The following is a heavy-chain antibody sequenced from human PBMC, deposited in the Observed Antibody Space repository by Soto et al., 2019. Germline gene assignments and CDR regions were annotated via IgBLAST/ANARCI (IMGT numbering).Heavy chain of an antibody. J-gene: IGHJ5*02. CDR3: AKDGRLQLWLRAWSTGWFDP. V-gene: IGHV3-9*01. D-gene: IGHD5-18*01. Sequence: GGSLRLSCAASGFTFDDYAMHWVRQAPGKGLEWVSGISWNSGSIGYADSVKGRFTISRDNAKNSLYLQMNSLRAEDTALYYCAKDGRLQLWLRAWSTGWFDPWGQGTLVTVSS. CDR2: ISWNSGSI. CDR1: GFTFDDYA.